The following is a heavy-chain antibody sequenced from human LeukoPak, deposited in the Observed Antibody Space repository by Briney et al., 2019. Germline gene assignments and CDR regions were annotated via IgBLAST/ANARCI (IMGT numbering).Heavy chain of an antibody. CDR3: ARDLGSGSFIFDY. CDR1: GYTFTSYA. V-gene: IGHV1-3*01. CDR2: INAGNGNT. J-gene: IGHJ4*02. Sequence: ASVKVSCTASGYTFTSYAMHWVRQAPGQRLEWMGWINAGNGNTKYSQKFQGRVTITRDTSASTAYMELSSLRSEDTAVYYCARDLGSGSFIFDYWGQGTLVTVSS. D-gene: IGHD1-26*01.